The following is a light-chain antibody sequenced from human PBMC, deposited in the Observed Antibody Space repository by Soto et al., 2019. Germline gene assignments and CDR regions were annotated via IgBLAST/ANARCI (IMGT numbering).Light chain of an antibody. J-gene: IGKJ1*01. CDR3: QQYNSYSPWT. CDR2: DAS. Sequence: AIRMTQSPSSFSASTGDRVTITCRASQGISSYLAWYQQKPGKAPKLLIYDASSLESGVPSRFSGSGSGTEFTLTISSLQPDDFATYYCQQYNSYSPWTFGQGTKVDIK. V-gene: IGKV1-8*01. CDR1: QGISSY.